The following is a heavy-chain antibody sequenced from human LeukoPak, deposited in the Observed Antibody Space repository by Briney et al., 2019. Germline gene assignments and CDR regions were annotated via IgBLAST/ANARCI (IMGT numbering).Heavy chain of an antibody. CDR1: GFTFSSYA. CDR2: IKQDGSEK. J-gene: IGHJ4*02. D-gene: IGHD3-22*01. Sequence: GGSLRLSCAASGFTFSSYAMTWVRQAPGKGLEWVANIKQDGSEKYYVDSVKGRFTISTDNAKNSLYLQMNSLRAEDTAVYYCATSRNYDSSGYYSDYWGQGTLVTVSS. V-gene: IGHV3-7*01. CDR3: ATSRNYDSSGYYSDY.